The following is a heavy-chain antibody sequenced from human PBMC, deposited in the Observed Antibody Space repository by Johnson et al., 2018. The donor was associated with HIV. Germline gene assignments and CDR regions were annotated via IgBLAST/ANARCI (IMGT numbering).Heavy chain of an antibody. J-gene: IGHJ3*02. CDR2: IKSKTDGGTI. CDR1: GFTFSNAW. V-gene: IGHV3-15*01. Sequence: MLLVESGGGMVKPGGSLRLSCAASGFTFSNAWMSWVRQAPGKGLEWVGRIKSKTDGGTIDYAAPVKGRFTISRDDSKNTMYRQMKSLKIEDTAVYYCTTAVSSSWYGEDAFDIWGQGTMVTVSS. D-gene: IGHD6-13*01. CDR3: TTAVSSSWYGEDAFDI.